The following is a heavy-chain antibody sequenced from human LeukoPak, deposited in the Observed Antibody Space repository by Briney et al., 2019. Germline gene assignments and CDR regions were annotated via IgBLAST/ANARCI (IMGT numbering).Heavy chain of an antibody. D-gene: IGHD3-9*01. CDR1: GFTVSSNY. CDR3: ARGATVRYFDWQMVDAFDI. Sequence: PGGSLRLSCAASGFTVSSNYMSWVRQAPGKGLEWVSIIYSGGSTFYADSVKGRFTISRDNSKNTLYLQMNSLRAEDTAVYYCARGATVRYFDWQMVDAFDIWGQGTMVTVSS. J-gene: IGHJ3*02. CDR2: IYSGGST. V-gene: IGHV3-53*05.